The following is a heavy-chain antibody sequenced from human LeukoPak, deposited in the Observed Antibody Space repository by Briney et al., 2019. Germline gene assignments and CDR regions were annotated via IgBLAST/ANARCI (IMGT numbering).Heavy chain of an antibody. V-gene: IGHV4-30-4*08. J-gene: IGHJ3*02. CDR2: IYYSGST. CDR3: ARGAVAAAGSAFDI. CDR1: GGSISSGDYY. Sequence: SETLSLTCTVSGGSISSGDYYWSWIRQPPGKGLEWIGYIYYSGSTYYNPSLKSRVTISVDKSKNQFSLKLSSVTAADTAVYYCARGAVAAAGSAFDIWGQGTMVTVSS. D-gene: IGHD6-13*01.